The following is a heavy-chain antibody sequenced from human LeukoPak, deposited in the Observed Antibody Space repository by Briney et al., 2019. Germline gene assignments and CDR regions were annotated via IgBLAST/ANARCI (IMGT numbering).Heavy chain of an antibody. D-gene: IGHD3-22*01. CDR2: IYTSGST. CDR3: AREIGDYYYSSGYRTYYFDY. Sequence: SETLSLTCTVSGGSISSYYWSWIRQPAGKGLEWIGRIYTSGSTNYNPSLKSRVTMSVDTSKNQIPLKLSSVTAADTAVYYCAREIGDYYYSSGYRTYYFDYWGQGTLVTVSS. V-gene: IGHV4-4*07. CDR1: GGSISSYY. J-gene: IGHJ4*02.